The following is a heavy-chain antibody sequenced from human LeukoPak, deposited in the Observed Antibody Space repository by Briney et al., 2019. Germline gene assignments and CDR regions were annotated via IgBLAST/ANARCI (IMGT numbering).Heavy chain of an antibody. CDR3: AKGHRLGNAFDI. D-gene: IGHD1-26*01. V-gene: IGHV3-23*01. CDR1: GFTFSSYA. Sequence: HAGGSLRLSCAATGFTFSSYAMSWVRQAPGKGLEWVSAISGSGGSTYYANSVKGRFTISRDNSKNTLYLQMNSLRAEDTAVYYCAKGHRLGNAFDIWGQGTMVTVSS. CDR2: ISGSGGST. J-gene: IGHJ3*02.